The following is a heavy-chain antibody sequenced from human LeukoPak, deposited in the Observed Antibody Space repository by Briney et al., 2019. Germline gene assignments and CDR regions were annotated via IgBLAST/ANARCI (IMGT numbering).Heavy chain of an antibody. CDR3: ARGRWQQWLALDY. J-gene: IGHJ4*02. CDR1: GFTFSSYA. D-gene: IGHD6-19*01. CDR2: INSDGSST. Sequence: GGSLRLSCAASGFTFSSYAMSWVRHAPGKGLVWVSHINSDGSSTTYADSVKGRFTISRDNAKNTLYLQMNSLRAEDTAVYYCARGRWQQWLALDYWGQGTLVTVSS. V-gene: IGHV3-74*01.